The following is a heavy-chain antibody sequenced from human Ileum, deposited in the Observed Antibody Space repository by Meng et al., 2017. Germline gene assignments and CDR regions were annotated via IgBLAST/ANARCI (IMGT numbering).Heavy chain of an antibody. CDR1: GFSFSSYE. CDR3: ARGTNVDY. D-gene: IGHD1-1*01. J-gene: IGHJ4*02. Sequence: GGSLRLSFAASGFSFSSYEMNWVRQAPGKGLEWVSYISSSGNTIYYADSVKGRFTISRDNAKNSLSLQMNSLRAEDTAVYYCARGTNVDYWGQGTLVTVSS. V-gene: IGHV3-48*03. CDR2: ISSSGNTI.